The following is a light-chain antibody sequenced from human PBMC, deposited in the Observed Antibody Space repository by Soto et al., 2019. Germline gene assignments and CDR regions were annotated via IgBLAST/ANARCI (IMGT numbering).Light chain of an antibody. CDR2: GAS. Sequence: EIVLTQPPATVSVSPGERATLXCRASQSVSSSYLAWYPQKPGQAPRLLIYGASNRATGIPDRFSGSGSRTDFTLTISSLEPEDFAVYYCQQYGSSGTFGQGTKVDIK. V-gene: IGKV3-20*01. J-gene: IGKJ1*01. CDR1: QSVSSSY. CDR3: QQYGSSGT.